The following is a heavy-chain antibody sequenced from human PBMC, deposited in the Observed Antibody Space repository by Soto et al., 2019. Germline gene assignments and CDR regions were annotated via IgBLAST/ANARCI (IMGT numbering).Heavy chain of an antibody. Sequence: QVQLVQSGAELKKPGASVSLSCKASGFTFNTYYINWVRQSPGEGLQWMGIINPSNGFTSYAQKFQDRVTMTADTSTKTVYMELRSLRSEDTAVYFCARDWPDTYCGGDCPLGYYYHGMDVWGQVTAVTVSS. CDR2: INPSNGFT. V-gene: IGHV1-46*02. CDR1: GFTFNTYY. J-gene: IGHJ6*02. CDR3: ARDWPDTYCGGDCPLGYYYHGMDV. D-gene: IGHD2-21*02.